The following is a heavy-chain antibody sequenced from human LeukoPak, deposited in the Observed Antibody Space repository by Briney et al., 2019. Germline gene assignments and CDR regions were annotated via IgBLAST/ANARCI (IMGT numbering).Heavy chain of an antibody. Sequence: SETLSLTCAVSGASTSSSFWSWIRQSPGKGLEWIGYINYRGETSQNPSLESRVSMSVDTSKNQISLQLTSVTAADTAVYYCAREPYYYDSSGYYVGDRFDYWGQGTLVTVSS. CDR2: INYRGET. CDR3: AREPYYYDSSGYYVGDRFDY. D-gene: IGHD3-22*01. V-gene: IGHV4-59*12. J-gene: IGHJ4*02. CDR1: GASTSSSF.